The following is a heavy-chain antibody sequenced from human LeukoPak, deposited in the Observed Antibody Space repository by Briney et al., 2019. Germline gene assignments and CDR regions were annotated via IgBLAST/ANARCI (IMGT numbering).Heavy chain of an antibody. D-gene: IGHD3-22*01. V-gene: IGHV3-48*03. CDR1: GFTFSTYE. J-gene: IGHJ4*02. Sequence: GGSLRLSCAASGFTFSTYEMNWVRQAPGKGLEWVSYISSSGITIYYADSVKGRFTISRDNSKNTLYLQMNSLRAEDTAVYYCAREKWRNDYYDSSGPLGYWGQGTLVTVSS. CDR2: ISSSGITI. CDR3: AREKWRNDYYDSSGPLGY.